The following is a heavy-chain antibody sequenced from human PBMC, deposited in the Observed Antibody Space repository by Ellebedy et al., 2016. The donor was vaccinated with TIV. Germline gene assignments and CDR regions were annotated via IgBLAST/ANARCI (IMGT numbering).Heavy chain of an antibody. CDR2: IFGSGGGI. CDR1: GFSFNSYA. D-gene: IGHD5-18*01. Sequence: PGGSLRLSCAASGFSFNSYAMSWVRQAPGKGLEWVSGIFGSGGGISYADSVTCRFTISRDNSKSMVHLQMNSLRAEDTAVYFCAKDRTPGDGYWVFDYWGQGTLVTVSS. V-gene: IGHV3-23*01. CDR3: AKDRTPGDGYWVFDY. J-gene: IGHJ4*02.